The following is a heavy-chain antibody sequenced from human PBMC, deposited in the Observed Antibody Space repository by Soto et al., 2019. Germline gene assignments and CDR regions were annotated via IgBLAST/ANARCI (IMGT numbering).Heavy chain of an antibody. D-gene: IGHD5-12*01. CDR1: GFTFSSYA. CDR2: ISGSGGNT. Sequence: GGSLRLSCAASGFTFSSYAMSWVRQAPGKGLEWVSAISGSGGNTYYADSVKGRFTISRDNSKNTLYLQMNSLRAEDTAVYYCAKDSRGYSGYDATVWFDPWGQGTLVTVSS. V-gene: IGHV3-23*01. J-gene: IGHJ5*02. CDR3: AKDSRGYSGYDATVWFDP.